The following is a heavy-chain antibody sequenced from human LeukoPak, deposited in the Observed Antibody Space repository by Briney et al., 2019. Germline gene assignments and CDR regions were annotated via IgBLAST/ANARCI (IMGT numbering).Heavy chain of an antibody. CDR3: ARGAYYYED. J-gene: IGHJ1*01. Sequence: GGSLRLSCAASGFTFSSSWMNWVRQSPGKGLEWVANIKEDGTEKYYVDSVKGRFTISRDNAKNSLYLQMNSLRAEDTAVYYCARGAYYYEDWGQGTLVTVSS. V-gene: IGHV3-7*01. D-gene: IGHD3-22*01. CDR2: IKEDGTEK. CDR1: GFTFSSSW.